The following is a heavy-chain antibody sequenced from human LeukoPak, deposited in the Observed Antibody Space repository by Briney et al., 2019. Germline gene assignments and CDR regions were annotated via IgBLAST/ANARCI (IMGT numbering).Heavy chain of an antibody. J-gene: IGHJ1*01. D-gene: IGHD6-13*01. CDR1: GYSISSGYY. CDR3: ARYSSSNTSEYFQH. V-gene: IGHV4-38-2*02. Sequence: PSETLSLTCTASGYSISSGYYWGWIRQPPGKGLEWIGSIYHSGSTYYNPSLKSRVTISVDTSKNQFSLKLSSVTAADTAVYYCARYSSSNTSEYFQHWGQGTLVTVSS. CDR2: IYHSGST.